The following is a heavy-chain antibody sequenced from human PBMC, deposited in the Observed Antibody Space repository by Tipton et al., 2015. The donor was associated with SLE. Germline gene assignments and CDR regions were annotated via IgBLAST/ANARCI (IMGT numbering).Heavy chain of an antibody. CDR3: ARRTSGYAPDY. CDR1: GGSITSSGFY. J-gene: IGHJ4*02. Sequence: TLSLTCTVSGGSITSSGFYWGWFRQPPGKGLEWLGWIDYSGRTYYTPSLKSQPTISVDTSENQFSLKLNSVTAADTAFYFCARRTSGYAPDYWGQGTLVTVSS. D-gene: IGHD5-12*01. V-gene: IGHV4-39*07. CDR2: IDYSGRT.